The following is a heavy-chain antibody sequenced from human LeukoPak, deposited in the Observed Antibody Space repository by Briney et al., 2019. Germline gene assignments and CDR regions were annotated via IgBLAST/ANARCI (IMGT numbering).Heavy chain of an antibody. Sequence: PSETLSLTCTVSGGSISSYYWSWIRQPPGKGLERIGYIYYSGSTNYNPSLKSRVTISVDTSKNQFSLKLSSVTAADTAVYYCARSGDSSSWYDYWGQGTLVTVSS. CDR3: ARSGDSSSWYDY. J-gene: IGHJ4*02. CDR1: GGSISSYY. V-gene: IGHV4-59*01. CDR2: IYYSGST. D-gene: IGHD6-13*01.